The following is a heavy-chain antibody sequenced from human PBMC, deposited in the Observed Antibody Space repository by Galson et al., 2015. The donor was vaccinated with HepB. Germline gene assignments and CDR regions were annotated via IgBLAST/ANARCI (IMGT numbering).Heavy chain of an antibody. D-gene: IGHD4-17*01. CDR3: ARIGYGDYVGYFDY. V-gene: IGHV2-70*13. J-gene: IGHJ4*02. CDR1: GFSLGTSGMC. Sequence: PALVKPTQSLTLTCSFSGFSLGTSGMCVSWIRQPPGKALEWLALIDWDDAKYYSTSLKTRLTISKDTSKNQVVLTITNMDPVDTATYYCARIGYGDYVGYFDYWGQGALVTVSS. CDR2: IDWDDAK.